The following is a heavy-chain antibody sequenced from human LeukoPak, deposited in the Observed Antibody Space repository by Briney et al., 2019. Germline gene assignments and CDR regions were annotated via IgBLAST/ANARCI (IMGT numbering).Heavy chain of an antibody. CDR2: ISPNSGGT. J-gene: IGHJ4*02. CDR1: GYSFTGYY. Sequence: EASVKVSCKASGYSFTGYYIHWVRQAPGQGPEWMGWISPNSGGTNYAQKFQGRVTMTRDTSISTAYMELSRLRSDDTAVYYCARGSGEKYYFDYWGQGTLVTVSS. D-gene: IGHD3-10*01. CDR3: ARGSGEKYYFDY. V-gene: IGHV1-2*02.